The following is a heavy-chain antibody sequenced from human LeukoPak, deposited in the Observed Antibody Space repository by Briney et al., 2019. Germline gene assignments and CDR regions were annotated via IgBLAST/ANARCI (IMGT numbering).Heavy chain of an antibody. CDR1: GFTFGGYG. D-gene: IGHD1/OR15-1a*01. CDR3: ARDTPAEQD. V-gene: IGHV3-33*01. Sequence: GGSLRLSCAGSGFTFGGYGMHWFRQTPGKGLEWVAVIAYDGSRAFYADSVKGRFTISRDNAKNSLYLQMNSLRAGDTAVYYCARDTPAEQDWGQGTLVTVSS. CDR2: IAYDGSRA. J-gene: IGHJ4*02.